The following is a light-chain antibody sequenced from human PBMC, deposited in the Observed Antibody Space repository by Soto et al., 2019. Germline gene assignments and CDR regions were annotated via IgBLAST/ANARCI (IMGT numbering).Light chain of an antibody. Sequence: DLVMTQSPLSLPVTPGEPASISCRSSQSLLHSNGYNYFDWYLQKPGQSPQLLIYLGSNRASGVPDRFSGSGSGTDFTLKISRVEAEDVGVYYCMQGLQTRTFGQGTKLEIK. CDR3: MQGLQTRT. CDR1: QSLLHSNGYNY. V-gene: IGKV2-28*01. CDR2: LGS. J-gene: IGKJ2*02.